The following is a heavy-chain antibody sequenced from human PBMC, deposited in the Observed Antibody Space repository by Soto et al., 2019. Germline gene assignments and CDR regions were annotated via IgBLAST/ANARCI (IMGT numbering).Heavy chain of an antibody. Sequence: EVQLVESGGGLVQPGGSLRLSCAASGFTFSSYWMHWVRQAPGKGLVWVSRINSDGSSTSYADSVKGRFTISRDNAKNRLYLQMNSLRAEDTAVYYCARGVRGLLVVVPAAIREDFDYWGQGTLVTVSS. D-gene: IGHD2-2*01. J-gene: IGHJ4*02. V-gene: IGHV3-74*01. CDR1: GFTFSSYW. CDR3: ARGVRGLLVVVPAAIREDFDY. CDR2: INSDGSST.